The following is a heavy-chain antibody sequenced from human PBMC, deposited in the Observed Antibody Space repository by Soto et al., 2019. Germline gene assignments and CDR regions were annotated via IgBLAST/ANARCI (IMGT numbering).Heavy chain of an antibody. CDR1: GGTFSSYA. V-gene: IGHV1-69*06. D-gene: IGHD2-21*01. J-gene: IGHJ4*02. Sequence: SVKVSCKASGGTFSSYAISWVRQAPGQGLEWMGGIIPIFGTANYAQKFQGRVTITGDTSTSTVYMELSSLRSEDTAVYYCAILNNQYSGTDYWGQGTLVTVSS. CDR2: IIPIFGTA. CDR3: AILNNQYSGTDY.